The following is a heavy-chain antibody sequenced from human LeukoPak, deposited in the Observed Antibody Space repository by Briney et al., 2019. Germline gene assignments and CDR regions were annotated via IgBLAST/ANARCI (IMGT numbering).Heavy chain of an antibody. CDR3: ARLGPGRSAYYYYYMDV. CDR2: IYPGDSDT. J-gene: IGHJ6*03. Sequence: GESLKISCKGSGYSFTSYWIGWVRQMPGKGLEWLGIIYPGDSDTRYSPSFQGQVTISADKSISTAYLQWSSLKASDTAMYYCARLGPGRSAYYYYYMDVWGKWTTVTVSS. V-gene: IGHV5-51*01. CDR1: GYSFTSYW. D-gene: IGHD3-10*01.